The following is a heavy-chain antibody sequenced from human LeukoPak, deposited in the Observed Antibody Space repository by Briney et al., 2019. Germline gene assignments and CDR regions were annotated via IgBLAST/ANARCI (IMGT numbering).Heavy chain of an antibody. Sequence: GGSLRLSCAASGFNVSSNYMSWVRQAPGKGLGWVSVIYSGGSTYYADSVKGRFTISRDNSKNTLYLQMNSLRVEDTAVYYCARDRLYYGMDVWGQGTTVTVS. CDR2: IYSGGST. CDR3: ARDRLYYGMDV. V-gene: IGHV3-66*01. CDR1: GFNVSSNY. J-gene: IGHJ6*02.